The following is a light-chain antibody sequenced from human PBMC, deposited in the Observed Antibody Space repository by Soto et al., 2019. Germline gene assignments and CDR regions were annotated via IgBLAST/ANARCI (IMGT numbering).Light chain of an antibody. Sequence: EIVLPQSPGTLSLSPGARSTLSGRASQSVNSDYLAWFQQRPGQAPRLLIFATSRRATGIPDRFSGSGSGTDFTLAIRRLEPEDFAVYYCHQFGYSPRTFGQGTKVDI. CDR2: ATS. J-gene: IGKJ1*01. CDR3: HQFGYSPRT. V-gene: IGKV3-20*01. CDR1: QSVNSDY.